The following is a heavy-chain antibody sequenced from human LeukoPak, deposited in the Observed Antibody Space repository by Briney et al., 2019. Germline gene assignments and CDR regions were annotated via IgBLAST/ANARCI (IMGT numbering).Heavy chain of an antibody. Sequence: GASVKVSFKASGYTFTAYYMHWVRQAPGQGLEWMGWINPNSGGTNYAQKFQGRVTMTRDTSISTAYMELSRLRSDDTAVYYCAREYCSSTSCSNRYYYYYMDVWGKGTTVTVSS. CDR1: GYTFTAYY. CDR3: AREYCSSTSCSNRYYYYYMDV. CDR2: INPNSGGT. J-gene: IGHJ6*03. V-gene: IGHV1-2*02. D-gene: IGHD2-2*01.